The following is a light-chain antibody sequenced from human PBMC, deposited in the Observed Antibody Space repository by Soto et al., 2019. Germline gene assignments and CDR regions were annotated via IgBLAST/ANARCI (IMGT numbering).Light chain of an antibody. CDR1: QTISSW. V-gene: IGKV1-5*03. CDR2: KAS. CDR3: QHYNNYSEA. Sequence: DIQMAQSPSTLAGSVGDRVTITCLASQTISSWLAWYQQKPGKAPKLLIYKASTLKSGVPSRFSGSGSGTEFNLTIRSLQPDDLATYLSQHYNNYSEAFGQGTKVDIK. J-gene: IGKJ1*01.